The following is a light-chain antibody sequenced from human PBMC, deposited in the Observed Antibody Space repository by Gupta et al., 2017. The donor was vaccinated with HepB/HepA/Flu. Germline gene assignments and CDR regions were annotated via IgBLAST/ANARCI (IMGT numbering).Light chain of an antibody. V-gene: IGKV1-9*01. CDR2: AAS. CDR1: QGISSY. J-gene: IGKJ1*01. Sequence: DIQLTQSPSFLSASVGDRVTITCRASQGISSYLAWYQQKPGKAPKRLIYAASTLQSGVPYRFSGSGSGTDFTLTISSLQPEDFATYYCQQLNSYPRTFGQGTKVEIK. CDR3: QQLNSYPRT.